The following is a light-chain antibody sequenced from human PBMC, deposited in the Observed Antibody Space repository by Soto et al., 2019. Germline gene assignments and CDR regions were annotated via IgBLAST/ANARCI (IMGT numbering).Light chain of an antibody. V-gene: IGLV1-44*01. CDR3: AAWDDSLNAVV. J-gene: IGLJ2*01. Sequence: QSVLTQPPSASGTPGQRVTISCSGSSSNIGRNTVNWYQQLPGTAPKVLIYSNNRRPSGVPDRLSGSKSGTSASLAISGLQSEDEADYYCAAWDDSLNAVVFGGGTKLTVL. CDR2: SNN. CDR1: SSNIGRNT.